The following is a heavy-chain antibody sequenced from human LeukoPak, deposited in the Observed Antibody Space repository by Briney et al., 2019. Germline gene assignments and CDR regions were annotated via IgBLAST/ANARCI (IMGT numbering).Heavy chain of an antibody. CDR1: GGSFSGYY. Sequence: SQTLSLTCAVFGGSFSGYYWSWIRQSPGKGLEWIGEVNHSGSTNYNPSLKSRLTISVDTSKKQFSLNLNSVTAADTAVCYCAREGVSVTNFDYWGQGTLVTVSS. D-gene: IGHD5/OR15-5a*01. V-gene: IGHV4-34*01. J-gene: IGHJ4*02. CDR3: AREGVSVTNFDY. CDR2: VNHSGST.